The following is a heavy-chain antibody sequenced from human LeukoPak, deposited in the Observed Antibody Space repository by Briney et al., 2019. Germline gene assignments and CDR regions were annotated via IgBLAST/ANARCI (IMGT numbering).Heavy chain of an antibody. V-gene: IGHV4-39*01. CDR2: IYYSGST. CDR1: GXSISSSSYY. J-gene: IGHJ4*02. CDR3: ARGPTIAAHRGYFDY. Sequence: SETLSLTCTVSGXSISSSSYYWGWIRQPPGKGLESIGSIYYSGSTYYNPSLKRRVTISVDTSKNQFSLKLSSVTAADTAVYYCARGPTIAAHRGYFDYWGQGTLVTVSS. D-gene: IGHD6-6*01.